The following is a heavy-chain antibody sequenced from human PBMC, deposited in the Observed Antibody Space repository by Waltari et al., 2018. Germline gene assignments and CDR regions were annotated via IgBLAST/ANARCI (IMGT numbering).Heavy chain of an antibody. D-gene: IGHD5-12*01. Sequence: QLHLQESGPGLVKPSETLSLTCSVSGGSITSNRPYWGWIRQPPGKGPEWTGTISYSGATYNNPSLKNRVTISVDTSKNQYSLKLTSVTAADTAVYYCATYIGASIGTAAFDVWGQGTMVTVSS. V-gene: IGHV4-39*01. CDR3: ATYIGASIGTAAFDV. J-gene: IGHJ3*01. CDR2: ISYSGAT. CDR1: GGSITSNRPY.